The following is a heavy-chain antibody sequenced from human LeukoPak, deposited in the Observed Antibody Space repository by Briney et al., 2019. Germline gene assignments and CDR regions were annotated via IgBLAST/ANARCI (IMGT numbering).Heavy chain of an antibody. Sequence: PSHTLSLTCTVSAASISSGDYYWSWIRQPPGKGLEWIGYIYYSGSTYYNPSLKSRVTISVDTSKNQFSLKLSSVTAADTAVYYCASFWGYSSSWYQFDYWGQGTLVTVSS. V-gene: IGHV4-30-4*01. CDR3: ASFWGYSSSWYQFDY. D-gene: IGHD6-13*01. CDR2: IYYSGST. J-gene: IGHJ4*02. CDR1: AASISSGDYY.